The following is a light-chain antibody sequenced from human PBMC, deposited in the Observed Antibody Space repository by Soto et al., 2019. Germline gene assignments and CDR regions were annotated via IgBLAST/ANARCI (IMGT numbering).Light chain of an antibody. V-gene: IGLV2-14*01. CDR2: DVS. CDR3: SSYTSSSTVV. CDR1: SSDVGGYNY. J-gene: IGLJ2*01. Sequence: QSALTQPASVSGSPGQSSTISCTGTSSDVGGYNYVSWYQQHPGTAPKLMIYDVSNRPSGVSNRFSGSKSGNTASLTISGLQAEDEAAYYCSSYTSSSTVVFGGGTKLTVL.